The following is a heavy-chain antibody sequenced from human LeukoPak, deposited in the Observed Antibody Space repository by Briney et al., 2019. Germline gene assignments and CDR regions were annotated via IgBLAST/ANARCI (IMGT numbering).Heavy chain of an antibody. D-gene: IGHD3-10*01. CDR3: ARGNWAYYASGIYGMDV. CDR2: VGADAET. CDR1: GFTFDDYA. Sequence: QTGGSLRLSCAASGFTFDDYAMHWVRQPAGKGLEWVSTVGADAETYYPGSVRGRFTITRDNAKNTLHLQMNSLRAGDTAVYFCARGNWAYYASGIYGMDVWGQGTTVTVSS. V-gene: IGHV3-13*01. J-gene: IGHJ6*02.